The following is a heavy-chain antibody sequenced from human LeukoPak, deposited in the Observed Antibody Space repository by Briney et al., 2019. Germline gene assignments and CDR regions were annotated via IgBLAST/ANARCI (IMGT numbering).Heavy chain of an antibody. J-gene: IGHJ4*02. CDR2: IFYTGST. V-gene: IGHV4-31*03. D-gene: IGHD6-13*01. CDR3: ARETAASGTFDD. Sequence: TLSLTCTVSGDSINSGGYFWRWIRQHPGKGLEWIGYIFYTGSTSYNPSLMSRVDISVDTSKNQFSLRLSSVTAADTAVYYCARETAASGTFDDWGQGTLVTVSS. CDR1: GDSINSGGYF.